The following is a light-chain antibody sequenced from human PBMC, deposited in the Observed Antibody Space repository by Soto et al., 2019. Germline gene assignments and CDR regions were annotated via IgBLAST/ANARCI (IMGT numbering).Light chain of an antibody. Sequence: QSALTQPASVSGSPGQSITISCTGTSSDVGAYNLVSWYQHHPDKAPKLMISEVSNRPSGVSDRFSGSKSGNTASLTISGLQADDEADSYCASHTTTNFVFGAGTKVTVL. CDR1: SSDVGAYNL. J-gene: IGLJ1*01. V-gene: IGLV2-14*01. CDR2: EVS. CDR3: ASHTTTNFV.